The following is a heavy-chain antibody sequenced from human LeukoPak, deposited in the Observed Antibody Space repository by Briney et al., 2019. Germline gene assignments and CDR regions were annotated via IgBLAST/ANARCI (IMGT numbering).Heavy chain of an antibody. J-gene: IGHJ6*03. CDR3: AKDTSRGYNYYYYMDV. D-gene: IGHD5-12*01. Sequence: GGSLRLSCAASGFTFDDFTMHWVRQAPGKGLEWVSLISWDGGSTYYGDSVKGRFTISRDNSKNSLYLQMNSLRTEDTALYYCAKDTSRGYNYYYYMDVWGKGTTVTVSS. V-gene: IGHV3-43*01. CDR2: ISWDGGST. CDR1: GFTFDDFT.